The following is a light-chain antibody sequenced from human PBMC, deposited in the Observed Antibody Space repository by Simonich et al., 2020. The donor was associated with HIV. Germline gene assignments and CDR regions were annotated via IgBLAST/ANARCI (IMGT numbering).Light chain of an antibody. CDR2: AAS. V-gene: IGKV1-39*01. Sequence: DIQMTQSPSSLSASVGDRVTITCRASQGISSYLNWYHQKPGKAPKLLIYAASSLQSGVPSRFSGSGSGTDFALTISSLQPEDFATYFCQQIYSTPLTFGGGTKLEIK. CDR1: QGISSY. J-gene: IGKJ4*01. CDR3: QQIYSTPLT.